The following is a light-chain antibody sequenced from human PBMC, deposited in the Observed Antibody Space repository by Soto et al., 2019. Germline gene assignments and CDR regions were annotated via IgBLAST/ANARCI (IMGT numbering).Light chain of an antibody. V-gene: IGLV2-11*01. CDR2: DVT. Sequence: QSVLTQPHSVSRSPGQSVTISCTGTSSVVGGYSYVSWYQQHPGKAPELIIYDVTERPSGVPDRFSGSKSGNTASLTISGLQAEYEADYYCCSYKGSESHVFGIRTKVTVL. CDR1: SSVVGGYSY. CDR3: CSYKGSESHV. J-gene: IGLJ1*01.